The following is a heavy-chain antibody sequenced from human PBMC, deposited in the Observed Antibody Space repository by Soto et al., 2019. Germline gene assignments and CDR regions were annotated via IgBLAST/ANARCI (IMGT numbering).Heavy chain of an antibody. D-gene: IGHD3-3*01. CDR1: GFTFSSYS. CDR3: ARDYVTENNYGFWSAYFYGMDV. J-gene: IGHJ6*02. CDR2: ISSSSSTI. V-gene: IGHV3-48*02. Sequence: PGGSLRLSCAASGFTFSSYSMNWVRQAPGKGLEWVSYISSSSSTIYYADSVKGRFTISRDNAKNSLYLQMNSLRDEDTAVYYCARDYVTENNYGFWSAYFYGMDVWGQGTTVTVSS.